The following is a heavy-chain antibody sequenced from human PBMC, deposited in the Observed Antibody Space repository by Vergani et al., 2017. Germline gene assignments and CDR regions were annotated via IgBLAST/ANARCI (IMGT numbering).Heavy chain of an antibody. J-gene: IGHJ5*02. CDR1: GFTFSSYA. CDR2: IIGSGGST. Sequence: EVQLLESGGGLVQPGGSLRLSCAASGFTFSSYAMSWVRQAPGNGLELVSAIIGSGGSTHYPDSVKGRFTIARHNSKNTLYLQMNSLRAEDTAVYYCAKGVGSTVSWFDPWGQGTLVTVSS. V-gene: IGHV3-23*01. D-gene: IGHD6-13*01. CDR3: AKGVGSTVSWFDP.